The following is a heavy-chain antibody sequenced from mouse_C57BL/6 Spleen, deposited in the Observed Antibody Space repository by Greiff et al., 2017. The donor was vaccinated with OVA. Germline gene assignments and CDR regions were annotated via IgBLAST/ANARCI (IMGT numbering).Heavy chain of an antibody. D-gene: IGHD2-4*01. J-gene: IGHJ2*01. CDR2: INPSTGGT. CDR3: ARSYDYDGY. CDR1: GYSFTGYY. V-gene: IGHV1-42*01. Sequence: EVQLQQSGPELVKPGASVKISCKASGYSFTGYYMNWVKQSPEQSLEWIGEINPSTGGTTYNQKFKAKATLTVDKSSSTAYMQLKSLTSEDSAVYYCARSYDYDGYWGQGTTLTVSS.